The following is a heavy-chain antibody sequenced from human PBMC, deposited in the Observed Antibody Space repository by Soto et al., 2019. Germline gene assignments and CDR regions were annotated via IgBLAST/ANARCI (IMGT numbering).Heavy chain of an antibody. CDR1: GFDASVNF. V-gene: IGHV3-66*01. Sequence: EVQLEESGGTLVQPGGSLRLSCAASGFDASVNFMTWVRQAPGKGLEWVSAINNAYSTFYADSVKGRFTISRDNSKNPVYLQMNSLRVEDTAMYYCVRENYYYGLDVWGQGTAVTVSS. CDR3: VRENYYYGLDV. CDR2: INNAYST. J-gene: IGHJ6*02.